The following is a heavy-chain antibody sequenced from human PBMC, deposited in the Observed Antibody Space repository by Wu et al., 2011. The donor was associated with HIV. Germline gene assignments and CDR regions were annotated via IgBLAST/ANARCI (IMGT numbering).Heavy chain of an antibody. V-gene: IGHV1-18*01. CDR3: ARDLSGTFDS. J-gene: IGHJ4*02. CDR2: VTASNGDT. D-gene: IGHD6-19*01. Sequence: VQSGAEVKKPGASVKVSCKASGYSFTSYGISWVRQAPGQGLEWMGWVTASNGDTNYAQKFQGRLTATTDESTNTAYMELSSLRSDDTAVYFCARDLSGTFDSWGQGTLVTVSS. CDR1: GYSFTSYG.